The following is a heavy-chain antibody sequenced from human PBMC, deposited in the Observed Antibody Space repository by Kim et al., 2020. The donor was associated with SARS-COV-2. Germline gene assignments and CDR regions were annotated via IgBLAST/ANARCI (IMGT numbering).Heavy chain of an antibody. V-gene: IGHV3-21*01. CDR2: ISSSSSYI. CDR3: ARPRPVGYSSSSNNDAFDI. J-gene: IGHJ3*02. Sequence: GGSLRLSCAASGFTFSSYSMNWVRQAPGKGLEWVSSISSSSSYIYYADSVKGRFTISRDNAKNSLYLQMNSLRAEDTAVYYCARPRPVGYSSSSNNDAFDIWGQGTMVTVSS. CDR1: GFTFSSYS. D-gene: IGHD6-6*01.